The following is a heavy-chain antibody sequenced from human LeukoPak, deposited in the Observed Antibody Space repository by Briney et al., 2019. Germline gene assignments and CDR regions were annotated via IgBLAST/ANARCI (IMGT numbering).Heavy chain of an antibody. V-gene: IGHV4-59*01. CDR2: IYSSGST. Sequence: SETLSLTCTVSGGSISSYYWSWIRRPPGKGLEWIGYIYSSGSTNYSPSLESRVTISVDTSKNQFSLKLSSVTAADTAVYYSAREANYYGSGSALDYWGQGTLVTVSS. CDR1: GGSISSYY. J-gene: IGHJ4*02. CDR3: AREANYYGSGSALDY. D-gene: IGHD3-10*01.